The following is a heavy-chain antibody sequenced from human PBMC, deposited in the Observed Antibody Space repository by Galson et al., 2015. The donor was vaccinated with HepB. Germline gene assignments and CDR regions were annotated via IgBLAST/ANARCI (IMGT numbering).Heavy chain of an antibody. CDR2: ISSSSSTI. Sequence: SLRLSCAASGFTFSSYSMNWVRQAPGKGLEWVSYISSSSSTIYYADSVKGRFTISRDNAKNSLYLQMNSLRAEDTAVYYCARDDDGSGSYWSSSFDYWGQGTLVTVSS. CDR3: ARDDDGSGSYWSSSFDY. CDR1: GFTFSSYS. V-gene: IGHV3-48*04. J-gene: IGHJ4*02. D-gene: IGHD3-10*01.